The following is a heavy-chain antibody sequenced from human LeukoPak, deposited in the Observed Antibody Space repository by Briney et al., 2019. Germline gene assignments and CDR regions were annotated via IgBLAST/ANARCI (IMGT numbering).Heavy chain of an antibody. D-gene: IGHD4-17*01. V-gene: IGHV3-23*01. CDR1: GFTFSSYA. Sequence: GGSLRLSCVASGFTFSSYAMSWVRQAPGKGLEWVSGISSSGGSTYYADSVKGRFTISRDNSKDTLYLQMDSLRAEDTAVYYCARSAGLRCFDYGGLGTVVTVSS. J-gene: IGHJ4*02. CDR2: ISSSGGST. CDR3: ARSAGLRCFDY.